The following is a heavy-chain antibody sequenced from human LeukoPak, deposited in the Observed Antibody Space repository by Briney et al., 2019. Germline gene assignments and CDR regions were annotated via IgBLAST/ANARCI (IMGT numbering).Heavy chain of an antibody. CDR2: IKQDGSEK. CDR1: GFTFSSYW. V-gene: IGHV3-7*01. J-gene: IGHJ5*02. CDR3: ARGLNWFDP. D-gene: IGHD3-22*01. Sequence: GGSLRLSCAVSGFTFSSYWMSWVRQAPGRGLEWVANIKQDGSEKYYVDSVKGRFTISRDNAKNSLYLQMNSLRAEDTAAYYCARGLNWFDPWGQGTLVTVSS.